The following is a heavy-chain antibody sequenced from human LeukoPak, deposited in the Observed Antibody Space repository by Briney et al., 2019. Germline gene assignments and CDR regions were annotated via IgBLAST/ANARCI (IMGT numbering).Heavy chain of an antibody. CDR1: GYGFTGYG. J-gene: IGHJ4*02. CDR2: ISPYNGNT. D-gene: IGHD3-3*01. Sequence: ASVKVSCKAFGYGFTGYGITGVRQAPGQGLKGMSRISPYNGNTNYAQKLQGRVTMSTDTSTSTAYMELRSLRSDDTAVYYCAGGPYDFWGGYLFDYWGQGTLVTVSS. V-gene: IGHV1-18*01. CDR3: AGGPYDFWGGYLFDY.